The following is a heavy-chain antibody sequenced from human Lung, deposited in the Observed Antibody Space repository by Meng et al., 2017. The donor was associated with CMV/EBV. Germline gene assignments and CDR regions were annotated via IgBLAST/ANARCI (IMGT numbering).Heavy chain of an antibody. V-gene: IGHV1-8*01. Sequence: AEVKKPGAAVKVSFKASGYTFTGYDINWVRQATGQGLEWMGWMNPNSGNTGYAQKFQGRVTMTRNTSISTAYMELSSLRSEDTAVYYCARGYCSGGSCPVFDPWGQGTLVTVSS. CDR1: GYTFTGYD. CDR3: ARGYCSGGSCPVFDP. D-gene: IGHD2-15*01. CDR2: MNPNSGNT. J-gene: IGHJ5*02.